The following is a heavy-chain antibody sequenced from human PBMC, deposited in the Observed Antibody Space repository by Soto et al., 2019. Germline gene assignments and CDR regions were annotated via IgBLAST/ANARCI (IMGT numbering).Heavy chain of an antibody. V-gene: IGHV2-26*01. CDR2: MFSDDEK. D-gene: IGHD1-26*01. CDR3: ARMRRVGASNSGMDV. Sequence: QVTLKESGPVLVRPTETLTLTCSVSGFSLTNPRMGVNWIRQSPGKALEWLAHMFSDDEKSYNTSLKTRLTISEDTSKSQVVLTLTNRDPVDTGTYYCARMRRVGASNSGMDVWGPGTTVTVS. J-gene: IGHJ6*02. CDR1: GFSLTNPRMG.